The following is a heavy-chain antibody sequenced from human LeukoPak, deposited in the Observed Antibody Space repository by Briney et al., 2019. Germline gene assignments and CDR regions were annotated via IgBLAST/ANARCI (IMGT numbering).Heavy chain of an antibody. J-gene: IGHJ4*02. CDR3: AKGRRWLQSDYFDY. V-gene: IGHV3-23*01. D-gene: IGHD5-24*01. Sequence: GGSLRLSCAASGFTFSSYAMSWVRQAPGKGLAWVSTISGGSGSTYCADSVKGRFTISRDNSKNTLYLQMNSLRAEDTAVYYCAKGRRWLQSDYFDYWGQGTLVTVSS. CDR2: ISGGSGST. CDR1: GFTFSSYA.